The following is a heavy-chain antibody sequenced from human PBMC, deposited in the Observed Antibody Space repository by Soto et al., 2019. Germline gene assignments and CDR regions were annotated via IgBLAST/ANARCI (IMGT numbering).Heavy chain of an antibody. CDR3: ARGGLNSSSCIDY. Sequence: QVQLVESGGGVVQPGRSLRLSCAASGFTFSSYAMHWVRQAPGKGLEWVAVISYDGSNKYYADSVKGRFTISRDNSKNTLYLQMNSLRAEDTAVYYCARGGLNSSSCIDYWGQGTLVTVSS. V-gene: IGHV3-30-3*01. CDR2: ISYDGSNK. J-gene: IGHJ4*02. CDR1: GFTFSSYA. D-gene: IGHD6-13*01.